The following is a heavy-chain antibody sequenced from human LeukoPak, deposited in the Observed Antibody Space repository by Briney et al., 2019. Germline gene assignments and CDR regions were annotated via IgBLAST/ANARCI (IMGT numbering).Heavy chain of an antibody. CDR3: ARDRFYYDSSGYYAPYFDY. Sequence: GGSLRLSCAASGFTFSSYAMHWVRQAPGKGLEWVAVISYDGSNKYYADSVKGRFTISRDNAKNSLYLQMNSLRAEDTALYYCARDRFYYDSSGYYAPYFDYWGQGTLVTVSS. J-gene: IGHJ4*02. V-gene: IGHV3-30*04. CDR2: ISYDGSNK. CDR1: GFTFSSYA. D-gene: IGHD3-22*01.